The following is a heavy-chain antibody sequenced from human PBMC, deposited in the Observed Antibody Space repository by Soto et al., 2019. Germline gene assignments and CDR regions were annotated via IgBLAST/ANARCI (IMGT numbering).Heavy chain of an antibody. CDR2: IIPILGIA. J-gene: IGHJ6*04. Sequence: QVQLVQSGAEVKKPGSSVKVSCKASGGTFSSYTISWVRQAPGQGLEWMGRIIPILGIANYAQKFQGRVTITADKSTSTAYMELSSLRSEDTAVYYCARDPHIVGVPAAHGMDVWGRGTTVTVSS. D-gene: IGHD2-2*01. CDR1: GGTFSSYT. V-gene: IGHV1-69*08. CDR3: ARDPHIVGVPAAHGMDV.